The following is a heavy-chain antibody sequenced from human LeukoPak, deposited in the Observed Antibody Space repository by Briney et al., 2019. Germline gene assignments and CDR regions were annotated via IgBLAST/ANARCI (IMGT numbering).Heavy chain of an antibody. CDR2: ISSSSSYI. D-gene: IGHD5-18*01. CDR1: GFTFSSYS. CDR3: ARVGAMGGPS. J-gene: IGHJ4*02. V-gene: IGHV3-21*01. Sequence: GGSLRLSCSASGFTFSSYSMNWVRQAPGKVLEWVSSISSSSSYIYYVDSVKGRFTISRDNAKNSLYLQMNSLRAEDTAVYYCARVGAMGGPSWGQGTLVTVSS.